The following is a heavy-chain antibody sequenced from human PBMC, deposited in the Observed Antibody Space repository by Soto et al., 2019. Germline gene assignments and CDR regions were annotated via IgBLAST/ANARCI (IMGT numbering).Heavy chain of an antibody. J-gene: IGHJ4*02. CDR3: ARDSEGGYCSGGSCFSGLAY. CDR1: GGSISSSRYY. CDR2: IFYSGST. Sequence: KPSETLSLTCTVSGGSISSSRYYWAWLRQPPGKGLEWIRSIFYSGSTYYNPSLKSRVTISVDTSKNQFSLKLSSVTAADTAVFYCARDSEGGYCSGGSCFSGLAYWGQGALVTVSS. D-gene: IGHD2-15*01. V-gene: IGHV4-39*01.